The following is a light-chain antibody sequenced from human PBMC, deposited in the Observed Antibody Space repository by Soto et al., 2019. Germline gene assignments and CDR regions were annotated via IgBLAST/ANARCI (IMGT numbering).Light chain of an antibody. CDR3: QQYGSSPYT. CDR2: GAS. CDR1: RSVSSRF. Sequence: EIVLTQSPGTLSLSPGERATLSCRASRSVSSRFLAWYQQKPGQAPRLLMYGASNRATGIPDRFSGTGSGTDFTLTISRLEPEDFVVYYCQQYGSSPYTFGLGTKLEIK. J-gene: IGKJ2*01. V-gene: IGKV3-20*01.